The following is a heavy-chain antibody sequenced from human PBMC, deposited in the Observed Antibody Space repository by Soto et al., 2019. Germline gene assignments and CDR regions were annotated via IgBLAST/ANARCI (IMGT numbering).Heavy chain of an antibody. J-gene: IGHJ4*02. CDR1: GGSFSGYD. D-gene: IGHD1-1*01. Sequence: SETLSLTCGVYGGSFSGYDWSWIRQPPGKGLEWIGEINHSGSTNYNPSLKSRVTISVDTSKNQFSLNLSSVTAADTAVYYCARGYNPFDFWGQGTLVTVSS. V-gene: IGHV4-34*01. CDR2: INHSGST. CDR3: ARGYNPFDF.